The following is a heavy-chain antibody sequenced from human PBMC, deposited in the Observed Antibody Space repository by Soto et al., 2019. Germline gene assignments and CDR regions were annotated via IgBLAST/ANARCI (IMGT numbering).Heavy chain of an antibody. CDR2: IIPILGIA. CDR1: GGTFSSYT. CDR3: ARDESLRRVMVYATPDPHNWFDP. D-gene: IGHD2-8*01. J-gene: IGHJ5*02. Sequence: EASVKVSCKASGGTFSSYTISWVRQAPGQGLEWMGRIIPILGIANYAQKFQGRVTITADKSTSTAYMELSSLRSEDTAVYYCARDESLRRVMVYATPDPHNWFDPWGQGTLVTVPS. V-gene: IGHV1-69*04.